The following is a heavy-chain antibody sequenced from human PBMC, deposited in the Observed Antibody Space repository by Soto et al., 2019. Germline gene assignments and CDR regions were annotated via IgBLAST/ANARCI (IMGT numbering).Heavy chain of an antibody. V-gene: IGHV1-2*04. CDR2: INPNSGGT. Sequence: ASVKVSCKASGYTFTGYYMHWVRQAPGQGLEWMGWINPNSGGTNYAQKFQGWVTMTRDTSISTAYMELSRLRSDDTAVYYCARARDYGDYVGHDAFDIWGQGTMVTVSS. D-gene: IGHD4-17*01. CDR3: ARARDYGDYVGHDAFDI. J-gene: IGHJ3*02. CDR1: GYTFTGYY.